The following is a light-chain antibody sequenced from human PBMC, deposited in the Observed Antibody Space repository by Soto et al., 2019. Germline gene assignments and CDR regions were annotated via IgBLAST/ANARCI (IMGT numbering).Light chain of an antibody. Sequence: DIVMTQSPDSLAVSLGERATINCKSSQSVLYSSNNKNYLAWYQQKPGQPPKLLIYWASTRESGVPDRFSGSGSGTDFTLTIRSLQAEDVAFYYCQQYYNTGAFGQGTKVEIK. CDR2: WAS. V-gene: IGKV4-1*01. CDR3: QQYYNTGA. J-gene: IGKJ1*01. CDR1: QSVLYSSNNKNY.